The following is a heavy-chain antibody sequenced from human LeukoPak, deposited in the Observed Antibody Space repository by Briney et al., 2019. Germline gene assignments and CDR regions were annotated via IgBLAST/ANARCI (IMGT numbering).Heavy chain of an antibody. CDR2: ISWNSGST. Sequence: GGSLRLSCAASGFTFDNYAMHWVRQAPGKGLEWVSGISWNSGSTGYVASVKGRFTVSRDNAKNSLYLQMDSLRAEDMALYYCAKDVSLGFCSGGSCSVHFDYWGQGTLVTVSS. CDR1: GFTFDNYA. J-gene: IGHJ4*02. V-gene: IGHV3-9*03. D-gene: IGHD2-15*01. CDR3: AKDVSLGFCSGGSCSVHFDY.